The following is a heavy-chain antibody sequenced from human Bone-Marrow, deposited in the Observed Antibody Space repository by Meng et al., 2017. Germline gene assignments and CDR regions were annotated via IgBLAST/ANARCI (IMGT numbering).Heavy chain of an antibody. CDR1: AYTVTTYG. CDR2: ISGYNGNT. CDR3: ARGMMITFGGVIGTFDY. V-gene: IGHV1-18*04. J-gene: IGHJ4*02. Sequence: QVPLAQSLCAVKKTCASVKVSFKSSAYTVTTYGISWVRHAPEQGLEWMGWISGYNGNTNYAQKLQGRVTMTTDTSTSTAYMELRSLRSYDTALYYWARGMMITFGGVIGTFDYWGQGTLVTVSS. D-gene: IGHD3-16*02.